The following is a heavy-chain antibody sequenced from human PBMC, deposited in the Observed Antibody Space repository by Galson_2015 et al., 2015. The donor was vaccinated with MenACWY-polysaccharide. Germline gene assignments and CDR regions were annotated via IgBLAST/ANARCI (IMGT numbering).Heavy chain of an antibody. V-gene: IGHV3-48*03. CDR3: ARGSYGNGYGMDV. J-gene: IGHJ6*02. CDR2: ITSSTSAI. Sequence: SLRLSCAASGFIFSSYEMNWVRQAPGKGLEWVSHITSSTSAIYYADSVKGRFTISRDNAKNSLYLQMSSLRAEDTAVYYCARGSYGNGYGMDVWGQGTLITVSS. CDR1: GFIFSSYE. D-gene: IGHD1-26*01.